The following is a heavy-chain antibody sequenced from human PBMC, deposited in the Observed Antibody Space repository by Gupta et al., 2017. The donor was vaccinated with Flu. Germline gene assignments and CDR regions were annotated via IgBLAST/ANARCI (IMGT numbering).Heavy chain of an antibody. CDR1: GYTFTGYY. Sequence: QVQLVQSGAEVKKPGASVKVSCKASGYTFTGYYMHWVRQAPGQGLEWMGWINPNSCGTNYAQKFQGRVTMTRDTSISTAYMELSRLRSDDTAGYYCASIQGAVVVVSYYGMDVWGQGTTVTVS. CDR2: INPNSCGT. V-gene: IGHV1-2*02. D-gene: IGHD2-15*01. CDR3: ASIQGAVVVVSYYGMDV. J-gene: IGHJ6*02.